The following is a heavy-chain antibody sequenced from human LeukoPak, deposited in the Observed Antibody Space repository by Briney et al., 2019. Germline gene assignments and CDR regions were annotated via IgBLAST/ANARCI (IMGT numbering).Heavy chain of an antibody. Sequence: GGSLRLSCAASGITFSRFWMSWVRQAPGKGLQWVANINQDGSEKHYVDSVKGRFTISRDNAENSLYLQMNSLRAEDTAVYYCTRDQEGSDYWGQGTLVTVSS. CDR2: INQDGSEK. CDR1: GITFSRFW. V-gene: IGHV3-7*01. CDR3: TRDQEGSDY. J-gene: IGHJ4*02.